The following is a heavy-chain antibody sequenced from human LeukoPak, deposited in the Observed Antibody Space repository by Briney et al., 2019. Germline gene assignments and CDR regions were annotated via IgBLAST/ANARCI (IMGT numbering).Heavy chain of an antibody. Sequence: GGSLRLSCAASGFTFSSYSMNWVRQAPGKGLEWVSSISSSSSYIYYADSVKGRFTISRDNAKNSLYLQMNSLRAEDTAVYYCASAQGPLNIALAGGFDYWGQGTLVTVSS. CDR2: ISSSSSYI. J-gene: IGHJ4*02. D-gene: IGHD6-19*01. CDR3: ASAQGPLNIALAGGFDY. V-gene: IGHV3-21*01. CDR1: GFTFSSYS.